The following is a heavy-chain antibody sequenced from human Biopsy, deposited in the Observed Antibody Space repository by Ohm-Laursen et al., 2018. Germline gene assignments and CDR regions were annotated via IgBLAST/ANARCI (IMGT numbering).Heavy chain of an antibody. V-gene: IGHV1-18*03. Sequence: GSSVKVSCNASGYTFTTYAISWVRQAPGQGLEWMGWISTYNGNTNYAQKVQGRVTMTTDTSTSTAYMELRSLRSDDMAVYYCARGIGSMVRGVIINVNNWFDPWGQGTLVTVSS. CDR3: ARGIGSMVRGVIINVNNWFDP. J-gene: IGHJ5*02. CDR2: ISTYNGNT. D-gene: IGHD3-10*01. CDR1: GYTFTTYA.